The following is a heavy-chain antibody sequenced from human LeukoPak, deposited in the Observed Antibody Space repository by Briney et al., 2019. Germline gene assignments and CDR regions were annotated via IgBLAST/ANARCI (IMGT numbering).Heavy chain of an antibody. D-gene: IGHD3-22*01. CDR2: MNPNSGNK. V-gene: IGHV1-8*01. Sequence: ASVKVSCKASGYTFTRFDINWVRQTTGQVLEWMGWMNPNSGNKGYAQKFQGRFTMTMNTSTSTAYMEPTSLTSEDTAVYYCARGQKGSGYWFDPWGQGTLVTVSS. CDR3: ARGQKGSGYWFDP. J-gene: IGHJ5*02. CDR1: GYTFTRFD.